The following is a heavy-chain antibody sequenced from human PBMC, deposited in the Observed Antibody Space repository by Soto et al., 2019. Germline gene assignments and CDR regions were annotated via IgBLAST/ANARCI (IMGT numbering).Heavy chain of an antibody. J-gene: IGHJ5*02. Sequence: ASVEVSCKASGGTFSSYAIIWVRQAPGQGLEWMGGIIPIFGTANYAQKFQGRVTITADESTSTAYMELSSLRSEDTAVYYCAMGDYTLHWFDPWGQGTLVTVSS. CDR1: GGTFSSYA. D-gene: IGHD4-4*01. V-gene: IGHV1-69*13. CDR2: IIPIFGTA. CDR3: AMGDYTLHWFDP.